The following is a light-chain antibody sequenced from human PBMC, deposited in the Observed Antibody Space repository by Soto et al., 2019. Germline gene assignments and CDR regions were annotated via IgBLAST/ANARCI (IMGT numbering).Light chain of an antibody. CDR2: GNT. CDR3: QSYDTSLSGSSV. V-gene: IGLV1-40*01. J-gene: IGLJ1*01. Sequence: QPVLTQPPSVSGAPGQRVTISCTGSSSNIGAGYDVHWYRQVPGTAPKLLIYGNTNRPSGVPDRFSGSKSGTSASLAITGLQAEDEADYYCQSYDTSLSGSSVFGTGTKLTVL. CDR1: SSNIGAGYD.